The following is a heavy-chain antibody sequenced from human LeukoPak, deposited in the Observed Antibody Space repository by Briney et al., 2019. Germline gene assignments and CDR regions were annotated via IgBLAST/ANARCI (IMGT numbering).Heavy chain of an antibody. J-gene: IGHJ5*02. CDR1: GGSISSGSYY. V-gene: IGHV4-61*02. D-gene: IGHD2-15*01. CDR2: IYTSGNT. CDR3: ARGRCSGGSCYPGSIWFDP. Sequence: PSQTLSLTCTVSGGSISSGSYYWSWIRQPAGKGLEWIGRIYTSGNTNYNPSLKSRVTISVDTSKNQFSLKLSSVTAADTAVYYCARGRCSGGSCYPGSIWFDPWGQGTLVTVSS.